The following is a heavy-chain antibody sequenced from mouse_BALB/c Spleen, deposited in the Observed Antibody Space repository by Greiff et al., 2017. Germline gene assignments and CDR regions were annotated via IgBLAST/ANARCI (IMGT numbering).Heavy chain of an antibody. CDR2: IWSDGST. CDR1: GFSLTSYG. D-gene: IGHD1-1*01. V-gene: IGHV2-6-2*01. Sequence: VKLEESGPDLVAPSQSLSITCTVSGFSLTSYGVHWVRQPPGKGLEWLVVIWSDGSTTYNSALKSRLSISKDNSKSQVFLKMNSLQTDDTAMYYCARPTTVVAPYAMDYWGQGTSVTVSS. CDR3: ARPTTVVAPYAMDY. J-gene: IGHJ4*01.